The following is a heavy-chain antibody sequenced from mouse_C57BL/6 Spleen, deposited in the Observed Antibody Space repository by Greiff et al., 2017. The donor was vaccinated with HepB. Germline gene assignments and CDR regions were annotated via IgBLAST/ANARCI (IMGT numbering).Heavy chain of an antibody. J-gene: IGHJ4*01. CDR2: IHPNSGST. V-gene: IGHV1-64*01. CDR1: GYTFTSYW. D-gene: IGHD1-1*01. CDR3: ARSDTTGDYAMDY. Sequence: VQLQQPGAELVKPGASVKLSCKASGYTFTSYWMHWVKQRPGQGLEWIGMIHPNSGSTNYNEKFKSKATLTVDKSSSTAYMQLSSLTSEDSAVYYCARSDTTGDYAMDYWGQGTSVTVSS.